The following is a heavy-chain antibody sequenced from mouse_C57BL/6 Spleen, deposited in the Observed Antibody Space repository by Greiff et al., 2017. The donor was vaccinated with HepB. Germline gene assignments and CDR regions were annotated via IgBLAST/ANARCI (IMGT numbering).Heavy chain of an antibody. CDR3: ARWFIYYYGSSLAY. CDR1: GYTFTDYN. Sequence: EVQLQQSGPELVKPGASVKMSCKASGYTFTDYNMHWVKQSHGKSLEWIGYINPNNGGTSYNQKFKGKATLTVNKSSSTAYMELRSLTSEDSAVYYCARWFIYYYGSSLAYWGQGTLVTVSA. D-gene: IGHD1-1*01. J-gene: IGHJ3*01. V-gene: IGHV1-22*01. CDR2: INPNNGGT.